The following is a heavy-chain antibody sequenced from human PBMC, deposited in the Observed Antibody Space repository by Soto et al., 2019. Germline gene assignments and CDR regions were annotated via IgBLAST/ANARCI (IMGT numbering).Heavy chain of an antibody. Sequence: EVQLVESGGGLVQPGGSLRLSCAASGFTFSNYAMDWVRQAPGKVLEYVSDISSNGVGTYYANSVKDRFTISRDNSKNTLYLQMGSLRAEDMAVYYCARREQSDYYYMDVWGKGTSVTVSS. CDR3: ARREQSDYYYMDV. V-gene: IGHV3-64*01. CDR2: ISSNGVGT. J-gene: IGHJ6*03. D-gene: IGHD6-19*01. CDR1: GFTFSNYA.